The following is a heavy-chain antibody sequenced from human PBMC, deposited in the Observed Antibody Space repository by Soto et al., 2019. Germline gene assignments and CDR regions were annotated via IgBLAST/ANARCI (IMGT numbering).Heavy chain of an antibody. D-gene: IGHD1-26*01. J-gene: IGHJ4*02. CDR3: AKYRSRIVGATDY. Sequence: GGSLRLSGAASGFTFSSYEMNWVRQAPGKGLEWVSYISGSGGSTYYADSVKGRFTISRDNSKNTLYLQMNSMRAEDKAVYYCAKYRSRIVGATDYWGQGTLVTVSS. CDR1: GFTFSSYE. V-gene: IGHV3-23*01. CDR2: ISGSGGST.